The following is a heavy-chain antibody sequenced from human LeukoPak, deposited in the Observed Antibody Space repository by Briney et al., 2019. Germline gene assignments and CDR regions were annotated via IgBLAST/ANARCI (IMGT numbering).Heavy chain of an antibody. D-gene: IGHD3-10*01. V-gene: IGHV3-33*01. J-gene: IGHJ4*02. Sequence: GGSLRLSCAASGFSFSTYAMHWVRQAPGKGLEWVALIWHDASHTFYTDSVKGRFTISRDNSKNTVYLQMNSLGGEDTAVYYCAGEIFGSGSYPDYWGQGTLVTVPS. CDR2: IWHDASHT. CDR3: AGEIFGSGSYPDY. CDR1: GFSFSTYA.